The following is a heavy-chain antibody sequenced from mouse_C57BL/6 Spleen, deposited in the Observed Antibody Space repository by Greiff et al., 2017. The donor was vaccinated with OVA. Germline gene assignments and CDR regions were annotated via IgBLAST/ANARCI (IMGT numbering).Heavy chain of an antibody. J-gene: IGHJ2*01. CDR2: IDPSDSYT. V-gene: IGHV1-69*01. CDR3: ARSGGKGYFDY. CDR1: GYTFTSYW. D-gene: IGHD3-1*01. Sequence: VQLQQPGAELVIPGASVKLSWKASGYTFTSYWMHWVKQRPGQGLEWIGEIDPSDSYTNYNQKFKGKSTLTVDKSSSTAYMQLSSLTSEDSAVYYCARSGGKGYFDYWGQGTTLTVSS.